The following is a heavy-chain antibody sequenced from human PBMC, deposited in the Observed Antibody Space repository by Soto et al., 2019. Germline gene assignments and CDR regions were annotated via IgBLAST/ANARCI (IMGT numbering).Heavy chain of an antibody. CDR1: GYSFTSYW. V-gene: IGHV5-51*01. CDR2: IYPGDSDT. J-gene: IGHJ4*02. D-gene: IGHD2-15*01. CDR3: ARHGQLVPCSGGSCYVFDY. Sequence: GESLKISCQGSGYSFTSYWIGWVRQMPGKGLEWMGIIYPGDSDTRYSPSFQGQVTISADKSISTAYLQWSSLKASDTAMYYCARHGQLVPCSGGSCYVFDYWGQGTLVTVSS.